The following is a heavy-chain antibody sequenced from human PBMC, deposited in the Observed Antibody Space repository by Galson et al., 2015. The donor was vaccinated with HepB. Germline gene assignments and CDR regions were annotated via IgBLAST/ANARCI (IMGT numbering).Heavy chain of an antibody. CDR2: IIPIFGTA. CDR1: GGTFSSYA. D-gene: IGHD6-13*01. J-gene: IGHJ4*02. CDR3: ASDASLYSSSWYGGRYFDY. V-gene: IGHV1-69*13. Sequence: SVKVSCKASGGTFSSYAISWVRQAPGQGLEWMGGIIPIFGTANYAQKFQGRVTITADESTSTAYMELSSLRSEDTAVYYCASDASLYSSSWYGGRYFDYWGQGTLVTVSS.